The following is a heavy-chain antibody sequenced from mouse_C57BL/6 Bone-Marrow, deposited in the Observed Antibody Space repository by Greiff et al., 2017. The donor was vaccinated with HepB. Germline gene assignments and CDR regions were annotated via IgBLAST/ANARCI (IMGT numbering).Heavy chain of an antibody. CDR2: INPGSGGT. CDR3: ASLGHRGDY. V-gene: IGHV1-54*01. J-gene: IGHJ2*01. CDR1: GYAFTNYL. Sequence: QVQLQQSGAELVRPGTSVKVSCKASGYAFTNYLIEWVKQRPGQGLEWIGVINPGSGGTNYNEKFKGKATLTADTSSSTAYMQLSSLTSEDSAVYFCASLGHRGDYWGQGTTLTVSS. D-gene: IGHD2-14*01.